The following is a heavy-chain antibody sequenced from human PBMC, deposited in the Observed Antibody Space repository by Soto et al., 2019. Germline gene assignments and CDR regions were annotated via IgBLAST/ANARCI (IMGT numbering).Heavy chain of an antibody. Sequence: SETLSLTCSVSGGSISSYYWSWIRQPPGKGLEWIGYIYYSGNTKYNPSLKSRVTISVDTSKNQLSLNLSSVTAADTAVYYCARGFSGYSFGDRFDPWGQGTLVTVSS. V-gene: IGHV4-59*01. J-gene: IGHJ5*02. CDR2: IYYSGNT. CDR1: GGSISSYY. CDR3: ARGFSGYSFGDRFDP. D-gene: IGHD5-18*01.